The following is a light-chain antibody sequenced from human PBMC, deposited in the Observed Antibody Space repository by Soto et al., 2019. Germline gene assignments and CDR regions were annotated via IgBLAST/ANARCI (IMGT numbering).Light chain of an antibody. V-gene: IGLV2-14*01. CDR1: SSDVGGYNY. CDR2: DVS. CDR3: SSYTSSSTLYV. Sequence: QSALTQPASVSGSPGQSITISFTGTSSDVGGYNYVSWYQQHPGKAPKLMIYDVSNRPSGVSNRFSGSKSGNTASLTSSGLQAEEEADYYCSSYTSSSTLYVLGTGTKRTVL. J-gene: IGLJ1*01.